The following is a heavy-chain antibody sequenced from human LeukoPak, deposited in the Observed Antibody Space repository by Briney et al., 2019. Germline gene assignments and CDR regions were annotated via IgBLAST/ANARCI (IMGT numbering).Heavy chain of an antibody. D-gene: IGHD1-7*01. CDR2: ISYDGSNE. V-gene: IGHV3-30*18. Sequence: QTGGSLRLSCAASGFTFSTYSINWVRQAPGKGLEWVAIISYDGSNEYYADSVKGRFTISRDNSKNTLYLQMNSLRAEDTAVYYCAKRRGLELLYYYYMDVWGKGTTVTVSS. CDR1: GFTFSTYS. J-gene: IGHJ6*03. CDR3: AKRRGLELLYYYYMDV.